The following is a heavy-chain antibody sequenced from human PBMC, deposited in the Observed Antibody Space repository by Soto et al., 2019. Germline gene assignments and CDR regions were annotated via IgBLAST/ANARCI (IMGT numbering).Heavy chain of an antibody. V-gene: IGHV4-30-2*01. D-gene: IGHD4-17*01. CDR2: IYHSGST. CDR3: ASRYGGTLDY. Sequence: TSETLSLTCAVSGGSISSGGYSWSWIRQPPGKGLEWIGYIYHSGSTYYSPSLKSRVTISVDRSKNQFSLKLSSVTAADTAVYYCASRYGGTLDYWGQGTLVTVS. CDR1: GGSISSGGYS. J-gene: IGHJ4*02.